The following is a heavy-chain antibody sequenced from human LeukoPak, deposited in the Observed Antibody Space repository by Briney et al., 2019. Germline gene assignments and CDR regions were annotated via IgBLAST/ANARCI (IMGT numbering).Heavy chain of an antibody. V-gene: IGHV3-43*02. CDR3: AKDGYYDSSGYYYPPDY. CDR1: GFTFDDYA. Sequence: GGSLRLSCAASGFTFDDYAMHWVRQAPGKGLEWVSLISGDGGSTYYADSVKGRFTISRDNSKNSLYLQMYSLRTEDTALYYCAKDGYYDSSGYYYPPDYWGQGTLVTVSS. D-gene: IGHD3-22*01. J-gene: IGHJ4*02. CDR2: ISGDGGST.